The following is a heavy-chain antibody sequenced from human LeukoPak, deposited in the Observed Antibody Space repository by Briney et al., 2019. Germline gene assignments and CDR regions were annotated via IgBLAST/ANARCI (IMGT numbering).Heavy chain of an antibody. CDR3: ARGMPGY. Sequence: SETLSLTCTVSGGSISSYYWSWIRQPPGKGLGWIGEINHSGNTNYNPSLKSRVTLSVDTSKNQFSLNLSSVTAADTAVYYCARGMPGYWGQGSLVTVSS. CDR2: INHSGNT. J-gene: IGHJ4*02. CDR1: GGSISSYY. V-gene: IGHV4-34*01. D-gene: IGHD2-2*01.